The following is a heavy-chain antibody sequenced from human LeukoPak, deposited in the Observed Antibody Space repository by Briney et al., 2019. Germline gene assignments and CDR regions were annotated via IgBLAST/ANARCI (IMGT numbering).Heavy chain of an antibody. Sequence: SETPSLTCTVSGGSISSYYWSWIRQPPGKGLEWIGYIYYSGSTNYNPSLKSRVTISVDTSKNQFSLKLNSVTAADTAVYYCARGGFYDSPDYWGQGTLVTVSS. CDR3: ARGGFYDSPDY. D-gene: IGHD3-22*01. CDR1: GGSISSYY. J-gene: IGHJ4*02. CDR2: IYYSGST. V-gene: IGHV4-59*01.